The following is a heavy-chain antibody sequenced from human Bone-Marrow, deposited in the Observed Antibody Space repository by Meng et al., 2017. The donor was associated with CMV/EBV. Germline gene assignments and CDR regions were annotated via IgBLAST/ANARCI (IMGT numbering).Heavy chain of an antibody. J-gene: IGHJ6*02. CDR3: ARDNVVVVPPNYDYYGRDF. D-gene: IGHD2-2*01. CDR1: GFTFSSYS. Sequence: GESLKIPCAASGFTFSSYSMNWVRQAPGKGLEWVSSISSSSSYIYYADSVKGRFTISRDNAKNSLYLQKNSLSAEDTAVYYCARDNVVVVPPNYDYYGRDFWGQGTTVTVSS. CDR2: ISSSSSYI. V-gene: IGHV3-21*01.